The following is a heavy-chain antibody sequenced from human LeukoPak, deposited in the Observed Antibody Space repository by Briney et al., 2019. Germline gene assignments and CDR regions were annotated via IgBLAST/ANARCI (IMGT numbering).Heavy chain of an antibody. CDR1: GYSFTNYD. J-gene: IGHJ4*02. V-gene: IGHV1-8*01. CDR3: TRGASDYWGENYFDY. CDR2: MNPNSGTV. Sequence: EASVTVSCMASGYSFTNYDINWVRQATGHGLEWMGWMNPNSGTVGYAQKFQGRVTMTRNASISAAYMELSSLTSEDAAVYYCTRGASDYWGENYFDYWGQGSLVTVSS. D-gene: IGHD7-27*01.